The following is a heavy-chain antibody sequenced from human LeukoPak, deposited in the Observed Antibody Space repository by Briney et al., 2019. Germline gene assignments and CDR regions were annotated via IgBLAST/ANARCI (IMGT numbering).Heavy chain of an antibody. V-gene: IGHV1-24*01. CDR2: FDPEDGET. D-gene: IGHD6-13*01. CDR3: ARRSGNWYYFDY. CDR1: GYTLTELS. J-gene: IGHJ4*02. Sequence: ASVKVSCKVSGYTLTELSMHWVRQAPGKGLEWMGGFDPEDGETIYAQKFQGRVTMTEDTSTDTAHMELSSLRSEDTAVYYCARRSGNWYYFDYWGQGTLVTVSS.